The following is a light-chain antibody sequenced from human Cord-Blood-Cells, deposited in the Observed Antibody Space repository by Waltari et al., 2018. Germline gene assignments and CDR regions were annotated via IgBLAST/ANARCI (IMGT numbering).Light chain of an antibody. V-gene: IGKV3-11*01. CDR3: QQRSNWPLT. Sequence: DIVLTQSPATLSLSPGERATLSCRASQSVSSYLAWYQQKPGQAPRLLIYDASNRATGIPARFSGSGSGTDLTLTISSLEPEDFAVYYCQQRSNWPLTFGGGTKVEIK. CDR2: DAS. J-gene: IGKJ4*01. CDR1: QSVSSY.